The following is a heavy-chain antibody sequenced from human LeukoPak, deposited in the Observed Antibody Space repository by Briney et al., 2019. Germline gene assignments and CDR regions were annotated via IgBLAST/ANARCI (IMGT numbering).Heavy chain of an antibody. Sequence: PGGSLRLSCAASGFTVSTNYMSWVRQAPGKGLEWVSVIYSGGAIHYADSVKGRFTISRDNSKNTLYLQMSSLRVEDTAVYYCARFYPPNWNYSYYYYYMDVWGKGTTVTVSS. V-gene: IGHV3-53*01. J-gene: IGHJ6*03. CDR1: GFTVSTNY. CDR2: IYSGGAI. D-gene: IGHD1-7*01. CDR3: ARFYPPNWNYSYYYYYMDV.